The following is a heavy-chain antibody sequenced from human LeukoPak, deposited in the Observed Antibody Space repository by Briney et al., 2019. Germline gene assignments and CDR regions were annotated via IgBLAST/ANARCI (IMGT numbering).Heavy chain of an antibody. V-gene: IGHV3-23*01. CDR2: IGGTGGFIT. D-gene: IGHD3-16*01. CDR3: AKESLGLASAFDI. CDR1: GFTFSSHG. Sequence: GGTLRLSCAASGFTFSSHGMNWVRQAPGKGLEWVSGIGGTGGFITYYAESVKGRSTVSRDNSKNTLYLQMNSLRAEDTAVYYCAKESLGLASAFDIWGQGTMVTVSS. J-gene: IGHJ3*02.